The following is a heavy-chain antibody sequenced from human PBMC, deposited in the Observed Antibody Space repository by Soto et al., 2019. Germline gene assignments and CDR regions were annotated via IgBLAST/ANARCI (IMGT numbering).Heavy chain of an antibody. Sequence: ASVKVSCKVSGYTLTELSMHWVRQAPGKGLEWMGGFDPEDGETIYAQKFQGRVTMTEDTSASTAYMELSSLRSEDTAVYYCAATVARGDDDAFDIWGQGTMVTVSS. CDR3: AATVARGDDDAFDI. J-gene: IGHJ3*02. CDR2: FDPEDGET. D-gene: IGHD6-19*01. CDR1: GYTLTELS. V-gene: IGHV1-24*01.